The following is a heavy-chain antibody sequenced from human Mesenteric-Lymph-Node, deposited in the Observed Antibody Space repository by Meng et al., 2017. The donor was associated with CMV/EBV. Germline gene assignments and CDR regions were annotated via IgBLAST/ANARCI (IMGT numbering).Heavy chain of an antibody. CDR1: GFTFSSYS. V-gene: IGHV3-23*01. CDR2: ISGSGGDT. CDR3: AKDLYSSSWYSSHY. J-gene: IGHJ4*02. Sequence: GESLKISCAASGFTFSSYSMNWVRQAPGKGLEWVSSISGSGGDTNHADSVRGRFTISRDNSKNTLYLQMNSLRAEDTAIYYCAKDLYSSSWYSSHYWGQGTLVTVSS. D-gene: IGHD6-13*01.